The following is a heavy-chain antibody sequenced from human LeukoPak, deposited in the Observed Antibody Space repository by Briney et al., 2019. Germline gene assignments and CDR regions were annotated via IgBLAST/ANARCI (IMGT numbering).Heavy chain of an antibody. CDR3: ASDSSGYSYYYYGMDV. CDR2: ISSSSSYI. CDR1: GFTFSSYS. Sequence: PGGSLRLSCAASGFTFSSYSMNWVRQAPGKGLEWVSSISSSSSYIYYADSVKGRFTISRDNAKNSLYLQMNSLRAEDTAVYYCASDSSGYSYYYYGMDVWGQGTTVTVSS. D-gene: IGHD3-22*01. J-gene: IGHJ6*02. V-gene: IGHV3-21*01.